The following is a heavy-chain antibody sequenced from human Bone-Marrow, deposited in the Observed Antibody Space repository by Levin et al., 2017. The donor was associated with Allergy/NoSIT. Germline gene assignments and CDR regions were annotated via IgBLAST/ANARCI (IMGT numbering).Heavy chain of an antibody. Sequence: KHGESLKISCQSSGYRFTDYWIAWVRQMPGKGLECVGIIDPGDSDTRYGPSFQGQVTISVDKAVNTAFLQWSSLKASDSGFYYCARLKVDYDTNSWWLDPWGQGTLVAVSS. CDR3: ARLKVDYDTNSWWLDP. V-gene: IGHV5-51*01. CDR1: GYRFTDYW. CDR2: IDPGDSDT. J-gene: IGHJ5*02. D-gene: IGHD3-22*01.